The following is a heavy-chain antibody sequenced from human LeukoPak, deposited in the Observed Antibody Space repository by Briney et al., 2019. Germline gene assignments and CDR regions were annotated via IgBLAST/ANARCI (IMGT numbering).Heavy chain of an antibody. CDR3: ARDRLLWFGEPDAFDI. Sequence: GASVKVSCKASGYPFTSSGISWVRQAPGQGLEWMGWISAYNGNTNYAQKLQSRVTMTTDTSTSTAYMELRSLRSDDTAVYYCARDRLLWFGEPDAFDIWGQGTMVTVSS. J-gene: IGHJ3*02. CDR2: ISAYNGNT. V-gene: IGHV1-18*01. CDR1: GYPFTSSG. D-gene: IGHD3-10*01.